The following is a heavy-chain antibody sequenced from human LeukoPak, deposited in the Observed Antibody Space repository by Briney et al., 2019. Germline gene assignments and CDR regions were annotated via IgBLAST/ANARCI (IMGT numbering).Heavy chain of an antibody. CDR3: ATSPGIAAPSGYYFDH. CDR2: INTNTGNP. D-gene: IGHD6-13*01. V-gene: IGHV7-4-1*02. J-gene: IGHJ4*02. CDR1: GYTFNTYA. Sequence: ASVKVSCKAPGYTFNTYAMNWVRQAPGQGPEWMGWINTNTGNPAYAQGFTGRFVFSLDTSVSTAYLQISSLKAEDTAVYYCATSPGIAAPSGYYFDHWGQGTLVTVSS.